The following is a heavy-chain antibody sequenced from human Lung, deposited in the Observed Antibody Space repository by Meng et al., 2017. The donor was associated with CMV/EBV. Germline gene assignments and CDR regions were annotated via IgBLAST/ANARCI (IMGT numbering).Heavy chain of an antibody. J-gene: IGHJ4*02. D-gene: IGHD2-15*01. CDR2: ISSNSKYI. Sequence: GGSLRLXCAASGFTFSSYRVNWVRQAPGKGLEWVSSISSNSKYIFYADSVKGRFTISRDNAKNALHLQMNSLRDEDTALYYCARVYCSRGSCSFDYWGQGXLVTVSS. CDR1: GFTFSSYR. CDR3: ARVYCSRGSCSFDY. V-gene: IGHV3-21*01.